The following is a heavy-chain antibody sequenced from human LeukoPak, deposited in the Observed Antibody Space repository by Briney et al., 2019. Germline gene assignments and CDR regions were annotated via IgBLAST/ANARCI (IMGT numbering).Heavy chain of an antibody. V-gene: IGHV3-21*04. CDR1: GFSFSTFA. Sequence: GGSLRLSCAASGFSFSTFAMNWVRQAPGKGLEWVSFIGISPGYMYYADSVKGRFTISRDNAKNSLYLQMNSLRAEDTAVYYCAKGGTTTSTLDYWGQGTLVTVSS. J-gene: IGHJ4*02. CDR2: IGISPGYM. CDR3: AKGGTTTSTLDY. D-gene: IGHD2-2*01.